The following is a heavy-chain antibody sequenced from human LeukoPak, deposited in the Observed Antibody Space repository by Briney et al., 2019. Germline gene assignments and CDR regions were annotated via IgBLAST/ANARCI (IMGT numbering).Heavy chain of an antibody. J-gene: IGHJ4*02. CDR2: INQDGSEN. CDR1: GFTFSSYW. V-gene: IGHV3-7*01. Sequence: GGSLRLSCAASGFTFSSYWMSWVRQSPGKGLEWVANINQDGSENHYVDSVKGRFTISRDNAKNSVFVQMNGLGVEDTAVYYCVRAGGSSWSDFWGQGTLVTVSS. D-gene: IGHD6-13*01. CDR3: VRAGGSSWSDF.